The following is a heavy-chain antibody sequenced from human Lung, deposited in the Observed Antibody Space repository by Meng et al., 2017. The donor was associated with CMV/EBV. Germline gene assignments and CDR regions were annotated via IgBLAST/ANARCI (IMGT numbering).Heavy chain of an antibody. Sequence: GESLKISCLGSGFDFSTYSMNWFRQAPGEGAGWVSSISSSSSYIYYADPVKGRFTVSRNNANDSLYLQMNSLRAEDTGVYYCARDRQNRNYGSTDHWGQGTLVTGSS. J-gene: IGHJ4*02. D-gene: IGHD1-7*01. CDR3: ARDRQNRNYGSTDH. V-gene: IGHV3-21*06. CDR2: ISSSSSYI. CDR1: GFDFSTYS.